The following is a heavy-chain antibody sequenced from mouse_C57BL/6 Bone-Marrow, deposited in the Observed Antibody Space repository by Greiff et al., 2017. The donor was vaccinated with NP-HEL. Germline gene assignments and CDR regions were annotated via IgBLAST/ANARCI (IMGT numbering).Heavy chain of an antibody. CDR1: GYTFTSYT. J-gene: IGHJ2*01. CDR2: INPSSGYT. CDR3: ARSSSYIDY. V-gene: IGHV1-4*01. Sequence: QVHVKQSGAELARPGASVKMSCKASGYTFTSYTMHWVKQRPGQGLEWIGYINPSSGYTKYNQKFKDKATLTADKSSSTAYMQLSSLTSEDSAVYYCARSSSYIDYWGQGTTLTVSS. D-gene: IGHD1-3*01.